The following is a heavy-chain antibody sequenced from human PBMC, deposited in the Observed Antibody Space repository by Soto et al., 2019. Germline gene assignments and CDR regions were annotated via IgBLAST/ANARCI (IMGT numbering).Heavy chain of an antibody. CDR2: IKQDGSEK. J-gene: IGHJ4*02. CDR3: ARHRTVGAAVDY. D-gene: IGHD1-26*01. V-gene: IGHV3-7*05. Sequence: GGSLRLSCAGSGFTFSSYWMTWVRQAPGKGLEWVANIKQDGSEKYYEDSVKGRFAISRDNAENSVYLQMTSLKTEDTAVYFCARHRTVGAAVDYWGQGTLVTVSS. CDR1: GFTFSSYW.